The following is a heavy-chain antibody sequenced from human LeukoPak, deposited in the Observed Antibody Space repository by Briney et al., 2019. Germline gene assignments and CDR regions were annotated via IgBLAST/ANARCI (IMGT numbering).Heavy chain of an antibody. CDR1: GYTFTSYD. CDR3: ARDAGYSCGRNFDY. CDR2: MNPNSGNT. V-gene: IGHV1-8*01. J-gene: IGHJ4*02. D-gene: IGHD5-18*01. Sequence: ASVKVSCKASGYTFTSYDINWVRQATGQGLEWMGWMNPNSGNTGYAQKFQGRVTMTRNTSISTAYMELSSLRSEDTAVYYCARDAGYSCGRNFDYWGQGTLVTVSS.